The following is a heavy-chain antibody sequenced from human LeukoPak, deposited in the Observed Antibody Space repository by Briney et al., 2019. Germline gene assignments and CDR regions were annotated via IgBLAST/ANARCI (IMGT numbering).Heavy chain of an antibody. Sequence: EASVNVSCTASGYTFTSYGISWVRQAPGQGLEWMGWMNPNSGNTGYAQKFQGRVTITRNTSISTAYMELSSLRSEDTAVYYCARGVVRGVHDYWGQGTLVTVSS. V-gene: IGHV1-8*02. J-gene: IGHJ4*02. CDR1: GYTFTSYG. CDR3: ARGVVRGVHDY. D-gene: IGHD3-10*01. CDR2: MNPNSGNT.